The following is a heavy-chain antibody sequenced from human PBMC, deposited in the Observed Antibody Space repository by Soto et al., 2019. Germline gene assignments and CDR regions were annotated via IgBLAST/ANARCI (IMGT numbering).Heavy chain of an antibody. CDR3: AKDNHVLRFLEWLLRFVV. V-gene: IGHV3-11*06. J-gene: IGHJ6*02. CDR1: GFTLSDHY. Sequence: PGGSLRLSCAASGFTLSDHYMSWIRQAPGKGLEWIGYSSNSGSSTKYADSVKGRFSISRDNAKNTLYLQINSLRGDDTAVYYCAKDNHVLRFLEWLLRFVVWGQGTTVTVSS. D-gene: IGHD3-3*01. CDR2: SSNSGSST.